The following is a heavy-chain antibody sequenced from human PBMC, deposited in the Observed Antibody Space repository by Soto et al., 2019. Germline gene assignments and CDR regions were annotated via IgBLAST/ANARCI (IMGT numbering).Heavy chain of an antibody. CDR3: AKDGRLAGVTRSELDLDY. J-gene: IGHJ4*02. V-gene: IGHV3-23*01. CDR2: ITASGSST. Sequence: GGSLRLSCAASGFTFSNYAMYWVRQAPGKGLEWVSTITASGSSTYDADSVKGRFTISRDNSRDTLYLQMNSLRAEDTAVYYCAKDGRLAGVTRSELDLDYWGQGTLVTVSS. CDR1: GFTFSNYA. D-gene: IGHD1-26*01.